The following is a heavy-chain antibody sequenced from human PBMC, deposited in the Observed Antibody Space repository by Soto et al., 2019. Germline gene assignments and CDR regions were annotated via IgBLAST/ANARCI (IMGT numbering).Heavy chain of an antibody. Sequence: EVQLVESGGGLVQPGGSLRLSCAASGFTFSSYWMSWVRQAPGKGLEWVTNMKQDGSEKYYVDSVKGRFTISRDNAKNSLYLQMNSLRAEDTAVYYCARAGRITIFSTGYPLNAFDIWGQGTMVTVSS. CDR2: MKQDGSEK. V-gene: IGHV3-7*01. D-gene: IGHD3-9*01. CDR3: ARAGRITIFSTGYPLNAFDI. J-gene: IGHJ3*02. CDR1: GFTFSSYW.